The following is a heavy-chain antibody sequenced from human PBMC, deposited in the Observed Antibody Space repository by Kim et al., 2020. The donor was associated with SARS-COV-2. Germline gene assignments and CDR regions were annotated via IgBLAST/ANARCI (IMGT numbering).Heavy chain of an antibody. V-gene: IGHV3-48*02. J-gene: IGHJ4*02. CDR3: VRGRATYFVF. D-gene: IGHD5-12*01. CDR2: ISRGSGTI. CDR1: GYTFTGYS. Sequence: GGSLRLSCAGSGYTFTGYSMNWVRQAPGKGLEWISYISRGSGTIYYADSVKGRFTISRDNAKNSLSLKMNSLRDEDTAVYYCVRGRATYFVFWGQGTLV.